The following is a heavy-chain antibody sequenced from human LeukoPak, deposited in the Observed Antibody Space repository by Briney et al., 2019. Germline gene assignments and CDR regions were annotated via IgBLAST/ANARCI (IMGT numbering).Heavy chain of an antibody. CDR3: ARDHHAAGIAVADPDDY. J-gene: IGHJ4*02. CDR1: GFTFSSYS. CDR2: ISSSSSYI. D-gene: IGHD6-19*01. Sequence: GGSLRLSCAASGFTFSSYSMNWVRQAPGKGLEWVSSISSSSSYIYYADSVKGRFTISRDNAKNSLYLQMNSLRAEDTAAYYCARDHHAAGIAVADPDDYWGQGTLVTVSS. V-gene: IGHV3-21*01.